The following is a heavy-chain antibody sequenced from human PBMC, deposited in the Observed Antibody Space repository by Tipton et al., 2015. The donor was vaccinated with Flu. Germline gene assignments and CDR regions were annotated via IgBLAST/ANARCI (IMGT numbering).Heavy chain of an antibody. D-gene: IGHD3-22*01. CDR3: TREPMN. J-gene: IGHJ4*02. CDR2: INDAGTA. Sequence: GLVKPSETLSLICSVSGGSISNSDYFWGWIRQPPGKGLEWIGAINDAGTAHYNPSLKNRATISVDTSNNQFSLRLTSVTAADTAVFYCTREPMNWGQGTLVTVSS. CDR1: GGSISNSDYF. V-gene: IGHV4-39*07.